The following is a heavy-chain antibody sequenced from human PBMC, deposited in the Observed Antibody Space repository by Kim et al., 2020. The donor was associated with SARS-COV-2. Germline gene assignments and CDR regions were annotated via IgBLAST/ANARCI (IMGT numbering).Heavy chain of an antibody. D-gene: IGHD3-10*01. CDR1: GFTVSSNY. V-gene: IGHV3-53*01. CDR3: ARDRDYGKYGMDV. J-gene: IGHJ6*02. Sequence: GGSLRLSCAASGFTVSSNYMNWVRQAPGKGLEWVSVIYSGGGTYYADSVKGRFTISRDNSKNTLYLQMNSPRAEDTAVYYCARDRDYGKYGMDVWGQGTTVTVSS. CDR2: IYSGGGT.